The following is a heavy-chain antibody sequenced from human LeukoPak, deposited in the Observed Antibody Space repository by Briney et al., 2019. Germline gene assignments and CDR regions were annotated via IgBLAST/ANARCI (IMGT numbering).Heavy chain of an antibody. Sequence: GGSLRLSCAASGFSLSSYWMHWVRQALGKGLVWVSRINSDGSTTNYADSVKGRFTISRDNAKNTLYLQMNSLRAEDTAVYYCARRQYRSSWYYFDYWGQGTLVTVSS. CDR2: INSDGSTT. J-gene: IGHJ4*02. CDR3: ARRQYRSSWYYFDY. V-gene: IGHV3-74*01. D-gene: IGHD6-13*01. CDR1: GFSLSSYW.